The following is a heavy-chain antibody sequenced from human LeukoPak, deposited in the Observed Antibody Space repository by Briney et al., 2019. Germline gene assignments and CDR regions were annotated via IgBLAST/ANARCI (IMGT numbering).Heavy chain of an antibody. D-gene: IGHD2-15*01. CDR2: FDPEDGET. CDR3: AVGTNIVVVVAATPDAFDI. CDR1: GYTLTELS. J-gene: IGHJ3*02. Sequence: ASVKVSCKVSGYTLTELSMHWVRQAPGKGLEWMGGFDPEDGETIYAQKFQGRVTITADKSTSTAYMELSSLRSEDTAVYYCAVGTNIVVVVAATPDAFDIWGQGTMVTVSS. V-gene: IGHV1-24*01.